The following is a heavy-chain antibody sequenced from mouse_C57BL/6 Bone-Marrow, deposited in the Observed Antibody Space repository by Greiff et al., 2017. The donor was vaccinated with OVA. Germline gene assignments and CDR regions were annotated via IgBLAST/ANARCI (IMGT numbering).Heavy chain of an antibody. CDR3: TTGVSVGDY. Sequence: EVQLQQSGAELVRPGASVKLSCTASGFNIKGDYMHWVKQTPEQGLEWIGWIDPENGDTESASTFQGKATITADTSSNTAYLQLSRLTSEDTAVYYCTTGVSVGDYWGQGTTLTVSS. CDR2: IDPENGDT. V-gene: IGHV14-4*01. J-gene: IGHJ2*01. CDR1: GFNIKGDY.